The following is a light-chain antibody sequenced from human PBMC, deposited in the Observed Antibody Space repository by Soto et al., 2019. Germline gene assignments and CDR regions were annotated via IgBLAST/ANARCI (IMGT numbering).Light chain of an antibody. CDR1: QSVSSSY. CDR2: GAS. Sequence: EIVLTQSPGTVSLSPGESATLSCRASQSVSSSYLAWYQQQPGQAPRLLMYGASTRATGIPARFSGSGSGTEFTLTISGLQSEDSAIYFCQQYKSWPITFGQGTRLEI. CDR3: QQYKSWPIT. V-gene: IGKV3-15*01. J-gene: IGKJ5*01.